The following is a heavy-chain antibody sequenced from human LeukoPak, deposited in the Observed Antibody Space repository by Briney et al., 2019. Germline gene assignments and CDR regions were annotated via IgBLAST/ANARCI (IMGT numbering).Heavy chain of an antibody. CDR3: AKDATTVVTFFDY. V-gene: IGHV3-23*01. CDR2: ISASGGST. J-gene: IGHJ4*02. CDR1: GFTFSSYA. Sequence: GGSLRLSCAASGFTFSSYAMNGVRQAPGKGLEWVSGISASGGSTYYADSVRGRFTISRDNSKNTLYLQMNSLRAEDTAIYYCAKDATTVVTFFDYWGQGTLVTVSS. D-gene: IGHD4-23*01.